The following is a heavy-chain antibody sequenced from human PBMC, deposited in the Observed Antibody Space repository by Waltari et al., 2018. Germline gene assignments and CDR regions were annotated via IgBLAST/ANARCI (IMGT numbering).Heavy chain of an antibody. V-gene: IGHV4-61*09. CDR3: ARVESSGGYFDY. J-gene: IGHJ4*02. Sequence: QVQLQESGPGLVKPSQTLSLTCTVSGGSISSGSYYWSWIRQPAGKGLEWIGYIYTSGCTNYTPSLQSRVTISVDTSKNQFSLKLSSVTAADTAVYYCARVESSGGYFDYWGQGTLVTVSS. CDR2: IYTSGCT. D-gene: IGHD6-19*01. CDR1: GGSISSGSYY.